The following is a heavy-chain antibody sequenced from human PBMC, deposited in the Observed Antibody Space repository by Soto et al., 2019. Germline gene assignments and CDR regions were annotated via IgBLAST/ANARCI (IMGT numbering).Heavy chain of an antibody. CDR3: ATHYDILPNWFDP. J-gene: IGHJ5*02. CDR2: ISAYNGDT. D-gene: IGHD3-9*01. CDR1: GYTFTSYG. Sequence: ASVKVSCKASGYTFTSYGISWVRQAPGQGLEWMGWISAYNGDTNYPQKLQGRVTMTTDTSTSTAYMELRSLRSDDTAVYYCATHYDILPNWFDPWGQGTMVTVSS. V-gene: IGHV1-18*04.